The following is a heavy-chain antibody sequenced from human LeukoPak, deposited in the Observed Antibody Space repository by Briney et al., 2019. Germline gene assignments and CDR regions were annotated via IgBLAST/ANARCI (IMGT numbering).Heavy chain of an antibody. CDR1: GFTFGDYA. J-gene: IGHJ4*02. V-gene: IGHV3-49*04. CDR2: IRSKAYGETT. D-gene: IGHD2-15*01. CDR3: TRDAVAFDH. Sequence: GGSLRLSCAVTGFTFGDYAMSWVRQAPGKGLEWVAFIRSKAYGETTEYAASVKGRFTISGDDSKGIAYLQMNSLKTEDTAVYYCTRDAVAFDHWGQGALVTVSS.